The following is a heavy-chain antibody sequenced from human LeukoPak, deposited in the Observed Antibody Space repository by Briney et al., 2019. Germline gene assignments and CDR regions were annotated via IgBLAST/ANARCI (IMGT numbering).Heavy chain of an antibody. D-gene: IGHD4-23*01. Sequence: GGSLRLSCAASGFTVSSNYMSWVRQAPGKGLEWVSVIYSGGSTYYADSVKGRFTISRDNSENTLYLQMNSLRAEDTAVYYCAREGYGGNSDTDVPFDYWGQGTLVTVSS. CDR3: AREGYGGNSDTDVPFDY. J-gene: IGHJ4*02. CDR1: GFTVSSNY. CDR2: IYSGGST. V-gene: IGHV3-66*01.